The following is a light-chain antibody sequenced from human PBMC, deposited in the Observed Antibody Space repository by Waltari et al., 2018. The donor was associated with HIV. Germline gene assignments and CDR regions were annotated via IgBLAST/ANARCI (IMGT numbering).Light chain of an antibody. J-gene: IGKJ3*01. CDR1: QSVSSSY. Sequence: EIVLTQSPGTLSLSPGERATLSCRASQSVSSSYLAWYQQKPGQAPRLLVYGASSRATGIPDRFSGSGSGTDFTLTISRLEPEDFAVYYCQQYCNSPGGFTFGPGTKVDIK. V-gene: IGKV3-20*01. CDR2: GAS. CDR3: QQYCNSPGGFT.